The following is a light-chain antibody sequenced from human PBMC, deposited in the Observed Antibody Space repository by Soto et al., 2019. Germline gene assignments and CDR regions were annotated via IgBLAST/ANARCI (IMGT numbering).Light chain of an antibody. CDR2: AAS. V-gene: IGKV1-39*01. Sequence: DIQMTQSPSSLSASVGDRVAITCRASQRISTYLNWYQQKLGKAPELLIYAASSLQSGVPSRFSGSGSGTDFTLTISSLQPEDVATYYCQQSYSSPFTFGPGTKVDIK. J-gene: IGKJ3*01. CDR3: QQSYSSPFT. CDR1: QRISTY.